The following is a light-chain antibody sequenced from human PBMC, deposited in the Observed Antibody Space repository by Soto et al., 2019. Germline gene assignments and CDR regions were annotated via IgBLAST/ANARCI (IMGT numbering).Light chain of an antibody. J-gene: IGLJ1*01. CDR3: SSFTTSSTRV. CDR2: EVT. CDR1: GSDIGLYNY. Sequence: QSALTQPASVSGSPGQSITISCTGAGSDIGLYNYVSWYQQHPGKAPKLMIYEVTNRPSGVSNRFSGSKSGNTASLTISGFQAEDEADYYCSSFTTSSTRVFGTGTKLTVL. V-gene: IGLV2-14*01.